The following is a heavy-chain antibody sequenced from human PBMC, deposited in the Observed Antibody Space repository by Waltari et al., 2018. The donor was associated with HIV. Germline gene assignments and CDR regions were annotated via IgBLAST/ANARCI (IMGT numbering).Heavy chain of an antibody. CDR3: TLGRIDDIRSGRENLGGFDP. J-gene: IGHJ5*02. CDR2: IMPAIGIA. D-gene: IGHD3-3*01. Sequence: VQLVQSGAEVKKPGSSVRVSCKASGDTLSNYAVSWVRQAPGQGLEWMGRIMPAIGIAMHTENFQGRVTINADKSTNSAYMELGGLRSEDTALYFCTLGRIDDIRSGRENLGGFDPWGPGTLVTVSS. CDR1: GDTLSNYA. V-gene: IGHV1-69*04.